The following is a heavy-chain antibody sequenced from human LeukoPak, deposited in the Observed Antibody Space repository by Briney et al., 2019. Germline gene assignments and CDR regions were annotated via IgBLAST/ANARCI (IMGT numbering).Heavy chain of an antibody. V-gene: IGHV4-59*01. CDR3: ARSFGWVGSYDY. CDR2: IYYSGST. J-gene: IGHJ4*02. Sequence: SETLSLTCTVSGGSISSYYWSWIRQPPGKGLEWIGYIYYSGSTNYNPSLKSRVTISVATSKNQFSLKLSSVTAADTAVYYCARSFGWVGSYDYWGQGTLVTVSS. D-gene: IGHD1-26*01. CDR1: GGSISSYY.